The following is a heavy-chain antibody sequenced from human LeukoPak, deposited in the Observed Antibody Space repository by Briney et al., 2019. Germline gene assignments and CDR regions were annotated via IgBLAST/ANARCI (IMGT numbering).Heavy chain of an antibody. CDR1: GFTFSSYA. Sequence: GGSLRLSCAASGFTFSSYAMGWVRQTPGKGLEWVSMISDSGGNTFYADSVKGRFTVSRDNSKNTEYLQMNSPRAEDTAVYFCAKVWFGEKTFDYWGQGTLVTVSS. CDR2: ISDSGGNT. CDR3: AKVWFGEKTFDY. D-gene: IGHD3-10*01. V-gene: IGHV3-23*01. J-gene: IGHJ4*02.